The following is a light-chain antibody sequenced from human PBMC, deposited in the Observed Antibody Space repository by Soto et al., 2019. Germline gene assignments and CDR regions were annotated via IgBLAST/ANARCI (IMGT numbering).Light chain of an antibody. CDR2: KAS. V-gene: IGKV1-5*03. CDR1: QSISSW. CDR3: QQYNSYSPWT. Sequence: DIQMTQSPSTLSASVGDRVTITCRASQSISSWLAWYQQKPGKAPKLLIYKASSLESGVPSRFSGSGSGTDFTLTFSSLQPDDFATYYCQQYNSYSPWTFGQGTKVEIK. J-gene: IGKJ1*01.